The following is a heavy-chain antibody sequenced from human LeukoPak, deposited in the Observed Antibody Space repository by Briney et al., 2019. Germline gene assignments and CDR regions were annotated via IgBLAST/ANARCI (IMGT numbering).Heavy chain of an antibody. J-gene: IGHJ4*02. Sequence: SETLSLTCTVSGGSMSSYYWSWIRQPPGKGLEWIGYIYDSGSTNHNPSLKSRVTISVDTSKNQFSLKLRSVTAADTAVYYCARTTVTVSHFDYWGQGTLVTVSS. CDR3: ARTTVTVSHFDY. D-gene: IGHD4-17*01. CDR2: IYDSGST. V-gene: IGHV4-59*08. CDR1: GGSMSSYY.